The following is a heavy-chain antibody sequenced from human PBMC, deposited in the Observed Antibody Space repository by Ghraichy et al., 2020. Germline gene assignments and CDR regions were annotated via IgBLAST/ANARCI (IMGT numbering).Heavy chain of an antibody. CDR2: ISYDGSNK. CDR3: AKDRVAVDIRTGDYFDY. J-gene: IGHJ4*02. CDR1: GFTFSSYG. Sequence: EGSLRLSCAASGFTFSSYGMHWVRQAPGKGLEWVAVISYDGSNKYYADSVKGRFTISRDNSKNTLYLQMNSLRAEDTAVYYCAKDRVAVDIRTGDYFDYWGQGTLVTVSS. V-gene: IGHV3-30*18. D-gene: IGHD6-19*01.